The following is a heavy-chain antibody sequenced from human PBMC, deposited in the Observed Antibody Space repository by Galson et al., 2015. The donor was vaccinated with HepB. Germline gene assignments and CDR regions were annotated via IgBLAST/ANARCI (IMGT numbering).Heavy chain of an antibody. CDR3: VTEEQWRG. J-gene: IGHJ1*01. CDR1: GFTFRHAW. D-gene: IGHD6-19*01. Sequence: SLRLSCAASGFTFRHAWMSWVRQRPGKGQEWVGRMKSRSDGYITQYAAPVKGRFTTSRDDSRDVLFLQMNYLQSEGTGIYYCVTEEQWRGWGQGTLVTASP. V-gene: IGHV3-15*01. CDR2: MKSRSDGYIT.